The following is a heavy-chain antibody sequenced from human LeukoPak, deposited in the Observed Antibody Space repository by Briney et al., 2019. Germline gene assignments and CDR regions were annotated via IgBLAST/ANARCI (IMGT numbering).Heavy chain of an antibody. V-gene: IGHV3-53*01. Sequence: PGGSLRLSCAASGFTVSSNYMSWVRQAPGKGLEWVSVIYSGGSTYYADSVKGRFTISRDNSKNTLYLHMNSLRAEDTAVYYCARRAGGYSHPYDYWGQGTLVTVSS. D-gene: IGHD4-23*01. CDR1: GFTVSSNY. CDR3: ARRAGGYSHPYDY. CDR2: IYSGGST. J-gene: IGHJ4*02.